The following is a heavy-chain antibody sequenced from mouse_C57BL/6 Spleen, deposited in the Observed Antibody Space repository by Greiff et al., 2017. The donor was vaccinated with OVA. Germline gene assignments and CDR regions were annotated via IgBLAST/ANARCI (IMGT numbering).Heavy chain of an antibody. V-gene: IGHV1-4*01. D-gene: IGHD2-5*01. Sequence: VQLQQSGAELARPGASVKMSCKASGYTFTSYTMHWVKQRPGQGLEWIGYSNPSSGYTKYSQKFKDKATLTADKSSSTAYMQLSSLTSEDSAVYYCAKSNYDFFYAMDYWGQGTSVTVSS. CDR1: GYTFTSYT. CDR2: SNPSSGYT. J-gene: IGHJ4*01. CDR3: AKSNYDFFYAMDY.